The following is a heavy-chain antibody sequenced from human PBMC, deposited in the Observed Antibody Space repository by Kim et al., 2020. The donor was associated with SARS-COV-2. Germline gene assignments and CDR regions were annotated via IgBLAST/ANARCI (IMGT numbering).Heavy chain of an antibody. Sequence: GGSLRRSCAASGFTFSDYYMSWIRQAPGKGLEWVSYISSSSDYTDYADSVKGRFTISRDNAKNSLYLQMNSLRAEDTAVYYCAREGGTGGFDYWGQGTLVTVSS. J-gene: IGHJ4*02. CDR2: ISSSSDYT. CDR3: AREGGTGGFDY. V-gene: IGHV3-11*05. CDR1: GFTFSDYY. D-gene: IGHD3-16*01.